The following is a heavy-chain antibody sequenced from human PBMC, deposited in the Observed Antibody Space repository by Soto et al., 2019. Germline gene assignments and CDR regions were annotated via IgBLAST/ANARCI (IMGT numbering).Heavy chain of an antibody. J-gene: IGHJ4*02. CDR2: ISGSGGST. D-gene: IGHD3-3*01. CDR1: GFTFSSYA. Sequence: EVQLLESGGGLVQPGGSLRLSCAASGFTFSSYAMSWVRQAPGKGLEWVSAISGSGGSTYYADSVKGRFTISRDNSKNTLYLQMNSLRAEDTAVYYCAKGWPRGFLEWFPHPEYYFDYWGQGTLVTVSS. CDR3: AKGWPRGFLEWFPHPEYYFDY. V-gene: IGHV3-23*01.